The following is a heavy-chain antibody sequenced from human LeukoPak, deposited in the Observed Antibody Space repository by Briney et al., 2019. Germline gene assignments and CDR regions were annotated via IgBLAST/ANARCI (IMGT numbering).Heavy chain of an antibody. CDR1: GYTFTSYD. Sequence: ASVTVSCTASGYTFTSYDINWVRQATGQGLEWMGWMNPNSGNTGYAREFQGRVTMTWNSSISTAYMDLNSLRSEDTAVYYCARSLLEGYCSGGTCFSGVYYGMDVWGQGTTVTVSS. CDR3: ARSLLEGYCSGGTCFSGVYYGMDV. V-gene: IGHV1-8*01. D-gene: IGHD2-15*01. CDR2: MNPNSGNT. J-gene: IGHJ6*02.